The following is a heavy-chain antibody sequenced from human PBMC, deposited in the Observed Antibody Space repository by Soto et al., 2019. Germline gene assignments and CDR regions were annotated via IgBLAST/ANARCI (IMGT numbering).Heavy chain of an antibody. D-gene: IGHD2-8*01. Sequence: GGSLRLSCATSGFTFSSYAMSWVRQAPVKGLEWVSGISVSGDSRYDADSVKGRFTISRDNSKSTLYLQMNSLRAEDTAVYYCAAIFRYGVHEYWGQGALVIGSS. V-gene: IGHV3-23*01. CDR1: GFTFSSYA. J-gene: IGHJ4*02. CDR2: ISVSGDSR. CDR3: AAIFRYGVHEY.